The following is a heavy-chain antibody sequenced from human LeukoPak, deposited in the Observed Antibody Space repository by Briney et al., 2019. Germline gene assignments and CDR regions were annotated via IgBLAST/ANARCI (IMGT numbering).Heavy chain of an antibody. CDR3: ARVTPDYYDSSGLAPYYYYYMDV. J-gene: IGHJ6*03. Sequence: GESLKISCKGSGYSFTSYWIGWVRQMPGKGLEWMGITYPGDSDTRYSPSFQGQVTISADKSISTAYLQWSSLKASDTAMYYCARVTPDYYDSSGLAPYYYYYMDVWGKGTTVTVSS. CDR1: GYSFTSYW. V-gene: IGHV5-51*01. CDR2: TYPGDSDT. D-gene: IGHD3-22*01.